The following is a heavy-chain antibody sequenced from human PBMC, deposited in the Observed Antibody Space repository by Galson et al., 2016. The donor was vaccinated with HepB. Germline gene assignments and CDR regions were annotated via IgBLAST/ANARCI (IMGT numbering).Heavy chain of an antibody. D-gene: IGHD3/OR15-3a*01. CDR2: IYWDDED. CDR1: GISVTTFEVG. J-gene: IGHJ4*02. CDR3: AHRGRTRYFDT. Sequence: PALVKPTQTLTLTCSVSGISVTTFEVGVGWIRQSPGKAPEWLAIIYWDDEDRSSPSLISRLTITRETSNNQVVLTMINMDPEDTAAYYCAHRGRTRYFDTWGQGTLVTVSS. V-gene: IGHV2-5*02.